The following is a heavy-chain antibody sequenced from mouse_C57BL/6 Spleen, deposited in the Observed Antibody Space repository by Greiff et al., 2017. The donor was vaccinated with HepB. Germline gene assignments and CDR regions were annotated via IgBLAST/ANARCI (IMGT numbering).Heavy chain of an antibody. Sequence: QVHVKQSGAELARPGASVKLSCKASGYTFTSYGISWVKQRTGQGLEWIGEIYPRSGNTYYNEKFKGKATLTADKSSSTAYMELRSLTSEDSAVYFCARSYYDYDGCFDYWGQGTTLTVSS. J-gene: IGHJ2*01. CDR2: IYPRSGNT. D-gene: IGHD2-4*01. CDR3: ARSYYDYDGCFDY. CDR1: GYTFTSYG. V-gene: IGHV1-81*01.